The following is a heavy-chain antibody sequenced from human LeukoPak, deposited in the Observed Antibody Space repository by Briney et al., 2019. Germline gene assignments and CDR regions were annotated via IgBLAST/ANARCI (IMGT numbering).Heavy chain of an antibody. CDR3: ARGGFDH. V-gene: IGHV3-7*04. CDR2: TKQDGSEK. J-gene: IGHJ5*02. CDR1: GFTFSNYY. Sequence: PGGSLRLSCAVSGFTFSNYYMTWVRQAPGKGLEWVANTKQDGSEKYYVDSVKGRFTVSRDNAKRSVYLQMNSLRAEDTAVYYCARGGFDHWGQGTLVTVSS. D-gene: IGHD5-12*01.